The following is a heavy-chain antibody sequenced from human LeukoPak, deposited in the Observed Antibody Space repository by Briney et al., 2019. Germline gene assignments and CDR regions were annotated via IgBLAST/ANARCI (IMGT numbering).Heavy chain of an antibody. CDR3: ASVRRHFSYYYDSGGIWGVFDY. V-gene: IGHV4-30-4*01. Sequence: PAQTLSLTCTVSVGSISSGAYYWRWIRQPPGKGLEWIGYIFYSGSTYYNPSLKSRVTISSDTSKNQFSLTISSVNAADTAVYYCASVRRHFSYYYDSGGIWGVFDYWGQGTLVTVSS. J-gene: IGHJ4*02. CDR2: IFYSGST. D-gene: IGHD3-22*01. CDR1: VGSISSGAYY.